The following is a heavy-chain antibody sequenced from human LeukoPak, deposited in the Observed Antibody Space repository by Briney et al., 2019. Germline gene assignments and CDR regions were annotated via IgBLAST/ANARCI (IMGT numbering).Heavy chain of an antibody. V-gene: IGHV3-23*01. CDR1: GFTFSSYA. Sequence: GGSLRLSCAASGFTFSSYAMSWVRQAPGKGLEWVSAISGSGGSTYYADSVKGRFTISRDNSKNTLYLQMNSLRAEDTAVYYCAKPSLSRPIAVAGTSGGLFDYWGQGTLVTVSS. J-gene: IGHJ4*02. D-gene: IGHD6-19*01. CDR3: AKPSLSRPIAVAGTSGGLFDY. CDR2: ISGSGGST.